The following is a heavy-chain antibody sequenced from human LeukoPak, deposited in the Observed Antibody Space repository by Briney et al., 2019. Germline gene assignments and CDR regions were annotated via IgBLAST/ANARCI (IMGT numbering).Heavy chain of an antibody. CDR1: GFTFSSYW. V-gene: IGHV3-66*01. CDR2: IYSGGST. J-gene: IGHJ4*02. CDR3: ARGGALFFPFDY. Sequence: GSLRLSCAASGFTFSSYWMSWVRQAPGKGLEWVSVIYSGGSTYYADSVKGRFTISRDNSKNTLYLQMNSLRAEDTAVYYCARGGALFFPFDYWGQGTLVTVSS. D-gene: IGHD3-10*01.